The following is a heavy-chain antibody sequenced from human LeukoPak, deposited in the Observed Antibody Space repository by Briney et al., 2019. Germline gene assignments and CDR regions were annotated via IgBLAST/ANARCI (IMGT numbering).Heavy chain of an antibody. CDR3: AKELTGGSSWEYYYYYYGMDV. V-gene: IGHV3-30*02. CDR2: IWYDGSNK. D-gene: IGHD6-13*01. J-gene: IGHJ6*02. Sequence: GGSLRLSCAASGFTFSSYGMHWVRQAPGKGLEWVAVIWYDGSNKYYADSVKGRFTISRDNSKNTLYLQMNSLRAEDTAVYYCAKELTGGSSWEYYYYYYGMDVWGQGTTVTVSS. CDR1: GFTFSSYG.